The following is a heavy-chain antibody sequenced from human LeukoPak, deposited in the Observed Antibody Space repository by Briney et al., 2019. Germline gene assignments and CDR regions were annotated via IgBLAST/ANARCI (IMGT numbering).Heavy chain of an antibody. V-gene: IGHV1-8*03. CDR3: ARGGDIVVVPAAPDFQH. CDR1: GYTFTSYD. J-gene: IGHJ1*01. D-gene: IGHD2-2*01. CDR2: MNPNSGNT. Sequence: ASVKVSCKASGYTFTSYDINWVRQATGQGLEWMGWMNPNSGNTGYAQKFRGRVAITRNTSISTAYMELSSLGSEDTAVYYCARGGDIVVVPAAPDFQHWGQGTLVTVSS.